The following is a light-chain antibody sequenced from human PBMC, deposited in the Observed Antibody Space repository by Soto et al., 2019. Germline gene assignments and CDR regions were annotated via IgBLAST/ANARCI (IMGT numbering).Light chain of an antibody. CDR2: AAS. J-gene: IGKJ3*01. CDR3: QKGGT. V-gene: IGKV1-39*01. Sequence: DIQMTQSPSSLSASVEDRVIITCRASQSISSYLNWYQQKPGKAPKLLIYAASSLQSGVPSRFSGSGSGTEFTLTISSLQPDDFATYYCQKGGTFGPGTKVDIK. CDR1: QSISSY.